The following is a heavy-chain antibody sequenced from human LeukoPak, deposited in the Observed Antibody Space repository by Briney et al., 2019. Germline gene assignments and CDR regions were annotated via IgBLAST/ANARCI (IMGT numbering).Heavy chain of an antibody. V-gene: IGHV3-23*01. CDR3: ARGNYYYYYMDV. CDR1: GFTFSSYA. Sequence: PGGSLRLSCAASGFTFSSYAMSWVRQAPGKGLEWVSAISGSGGSTYYADSVKGRFTISRDNSKNTLHLQMNSLRAEDTAVYYCARGNYYYYYMDVWGKGTTVTVSS. J-gene: IGHJ6*03. CDR2: ISGSGGST.